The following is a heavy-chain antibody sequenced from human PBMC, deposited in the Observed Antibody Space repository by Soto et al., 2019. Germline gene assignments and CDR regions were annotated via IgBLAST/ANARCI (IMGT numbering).Heavy chain of an antibody. CDR1: GFTFSSYA. CDR2: ISGSGGST. CDR3: ARREWLSSGWFDP. V-gene: IGHV3-23*01. J-gene: IGHJ5*02. Sequence: GGSLRLSCAASGFTFSSYAMSWVRQAPGKGLEWVSAISGSGGSTYYADSVKGRFTISRDNSKNTLYLQMNSLRAGDTAVYYCARREWLSSGWFDPWGQGTLVTVSS. D-gene: IGHD3-3*01.